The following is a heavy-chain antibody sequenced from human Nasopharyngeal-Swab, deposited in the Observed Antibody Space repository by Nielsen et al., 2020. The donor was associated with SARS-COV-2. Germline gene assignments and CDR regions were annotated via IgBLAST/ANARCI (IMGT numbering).Heavy chain of an antibody. Sequence: SETLSLTCAVSGYSISSGYYWGWIRQPPGKGLECIGNIYHSGSTYYNPSLKSRVTISVDTSKNQFSLKLSSVTAADTAVYYCARHGLYYYDSSGYYYSDAFDIWGQGTMVTVSS. J-gene: IGHJ3*02. CDR1: GYSISSGYY. CDR2: IYHSGST. D-gene: IGHD3-22*01. CDR3: ARHGLYYYDSSGYYYSDAFDI. V-gene: IGHV4-38-2*01.